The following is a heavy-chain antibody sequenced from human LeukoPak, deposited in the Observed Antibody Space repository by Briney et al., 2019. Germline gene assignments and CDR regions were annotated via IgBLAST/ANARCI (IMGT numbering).Heavy chain of an antibody. CDR2: IDHSGSS. V-gene: IGHV4-34*01. J-gene: IGHJ4*02. CDR1: GGSFSGHY. Sequence: SETLSLTCAVYGGSFSGHYWSWVRQPPGKGPEWIGEIDHSGSSNYNPSLKSRVTLSVDTSKNQFSLKLSSVTAADTAVYYCARSQEGSGSYYSPYYFDYWGQGTLVTVSS. CDR3: ARSQEGSGSYYSPYYFDY. D-gene: IGHD1-26*01.